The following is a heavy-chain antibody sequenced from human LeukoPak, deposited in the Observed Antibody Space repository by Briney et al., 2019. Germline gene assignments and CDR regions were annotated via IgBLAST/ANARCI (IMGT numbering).Heavy chain of an antibody. CDR3: AGNQPLLSWFDP. CDR1: GGSISSYY. V-gene: IGHV4-59*01. Sequence: PSETLSLTCTVSGGSISSYYWSWIRQPPGKGLEWIGYIYYSGSTNYNPSLKSRVTISVDTSENQFSLKLSSVTAADTAVYYCAGNQPLLSWFDPWGQGTLVTVSS. CDR2: IYYSGST. J-gene: IGHJ5*02. D-gene: IGHD2-2*01.